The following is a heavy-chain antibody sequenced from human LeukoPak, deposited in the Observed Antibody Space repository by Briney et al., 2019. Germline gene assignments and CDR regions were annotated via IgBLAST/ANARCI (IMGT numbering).Heavy chain of an antibody. CDR3: AKGSSSSSTYYFDY. V-gene: IGHV3-23*01. J-gene: IGHJ4*02. D-gene: IGHD2-2*01. CDR1: GFTFSSYA. CDR2: MSDSGGST. Sequence: PGGSLRLSCGASGFTFSSYAMSWVRQSPGKGLECVSAMSDSGGSTYYTDSVKGRFTISRDNSKNTLYLQMNSLRAEDTAVYYCAKGSSSSSTYYFDYWGQGTLVTVSS.